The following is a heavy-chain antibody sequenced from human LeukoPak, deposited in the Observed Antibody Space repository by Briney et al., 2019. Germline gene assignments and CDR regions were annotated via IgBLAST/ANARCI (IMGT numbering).Heavy chain of an antibody. CDR3: ARLAGSGSPGNWFDP. D-gene: IGHD3-10*01. CDR1: GYTFTGYY. V-gene: IGHV1-2*02. Sequence: ASVKVSCKASGYTFTGYYMHWVRQAPGQGLEWMGWINPNSGGTNYAQKLQGRVTMTTDTSTSTAYMELRSLRSDDTAVYYCARLAGSGSPGNWFDPWGQGTLVTVSS. J-gene: IGHJ5*02. CDR2: INPNSGGT.